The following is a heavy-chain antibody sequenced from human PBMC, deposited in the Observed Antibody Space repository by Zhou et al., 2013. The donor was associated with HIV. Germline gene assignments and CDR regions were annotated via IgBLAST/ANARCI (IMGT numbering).Heavy chain of an antibody. Sequence: QVQLVQSGAEVKKPGASVKVSCKASGYTFTSYYMHWVRQAPGQGLEWMGIINPSGGSTSYAQKFQGRVTMTRDTSTSTVYMELSSLRSEDTAVYYCAREGGSYYYDSSGYFRWFDPWGQGTLVTVSS. D-gene: IGHD3-22*01. CDR3: AREGGSYYYDSSGYFRWFDP. CDR1: GYTFTSYY. J-gene: IGHJ5*02. V-gene: IGHV1-46*03. CDR2: INPSGGST.